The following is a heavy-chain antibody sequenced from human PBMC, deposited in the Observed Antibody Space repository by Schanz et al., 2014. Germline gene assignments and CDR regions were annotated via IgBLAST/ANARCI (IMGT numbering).Heavy chain of an antibody. Sequence: QVQLQESGPGLVKPSQTLSLTCAVSGGSISSGGYSWNWIRQPPGKGLEWIVYIYYSGSTYYNPPLKGGVTIPVDTSKNQFPLRLSPVTAADTAVYYCARGGRTTYNYYYGMDVWGQGTTVTVSS. D-gene: IGHD1-1*01. CDR1: GGSISSGGYS. V-gene: IGHV4-30-4*07. CDR2: IYYSGST. CDR3: ARGGRTTYNYYYGMDV. J-gene: IGHJ6*02.